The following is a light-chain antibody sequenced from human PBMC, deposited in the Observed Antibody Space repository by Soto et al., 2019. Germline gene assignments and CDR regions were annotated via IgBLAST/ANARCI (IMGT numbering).Light chain of an antibody. V-gene: IGLV2-14*01. CDR3: SAYTTRSAG. J-gene: IGLJ1*01. CDR2: EVT. Sequence: QSALTQPASVSGSPGQSITISCTGTSSDVGGYHYVSWYQQLPGKAPKLMIYEVTKRPSGVSNRFSGSKSDNTASLTISGLQAEDEADYYCSAYTTRSAGFGNGTKLTVL. CDR1: SSDVGGYHY.